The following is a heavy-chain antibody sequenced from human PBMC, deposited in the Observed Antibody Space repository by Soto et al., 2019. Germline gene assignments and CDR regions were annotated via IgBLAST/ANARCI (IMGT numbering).Heavy chain of an antibody. D-gene: IGHD3-3*01. J-gene: IGHJ4*02. Sequence: QVQLQQWGAGLLKPSETLSLTCAVYGGSFSGYYWSWIRQPPGKGLEWIGEINHSGSTNYNPSLKSRVTQSVDTSKNQFSLKLSSVTAADTAVYYCARGKTYYDFWSGYYNRVGGEARPPHFDYWGQGNLVTVSS. CDR1: GGSFSGYY. V-gene: IGHV4-34*01. CDR2: INHSGST. CDR3: ARGKTYYDFWSGYYNRVGGEARPPHFDY.